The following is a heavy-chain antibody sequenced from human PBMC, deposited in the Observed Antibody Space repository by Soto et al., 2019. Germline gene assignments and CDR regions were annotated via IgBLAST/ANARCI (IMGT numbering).Heavy chain of an antibody. CDR2: LCSGRST. CDR3: ARMDNGATYPTFDS. D-gene: IGHD2-8*01. CDR1: GGSISNRDDC. Sequence: PSETLSLTCTVSGGSISNRDDCWGGIRQPPGKGLEWIGNLCSGRSTNYNPSLHSRVTVSADTSKNQISLKLSSVTAADTAVYYCARMDNGATYPTFDSWGQGTLVTVSS. V-gene: IGHV4-39*01. J-gene: IGHJ4*02.